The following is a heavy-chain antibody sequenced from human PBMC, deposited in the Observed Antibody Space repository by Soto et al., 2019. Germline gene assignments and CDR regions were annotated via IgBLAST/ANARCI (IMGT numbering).Heavy chain of an antibody. V-gene: IGHV3-43D*04. CDR2: ISWDGGST. J-gene: IGHJ6*02. D-gene: IGHD3-10*01. CDR3: AKDKGMVRGWAMDV. Sequence: EVQLVESGGVVVQPGGSLRLSCAASGFTFDDYAMHWVRQAPGKGLEWVSLISWDGGSTYYADSVKGRFTISRDNSKNSLYLQMNSLRAEDTALYYCAKDKGMVRGWAMDVWGQGTTVTVSS. CDR1: GFTFDDYA.